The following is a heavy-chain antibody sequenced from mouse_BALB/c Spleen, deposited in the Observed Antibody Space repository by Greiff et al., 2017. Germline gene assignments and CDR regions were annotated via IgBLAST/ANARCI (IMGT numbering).Heavy chain of an antibody. Sequence: QVQLKESGPGLVAPSQSLSITCTVSGFSLTGYGVHWVRQPPGKGLEWLGMIWGDGSTDYNSALKSRLSISKDNSKSQVFLKMNSLQTDDTARYYCARAPIYYGNYGWYFDVWGAGTTVTVSS. J-gene: IGHJ1*01. D-gene: IGHD2-1*01. CDR2: IWGDGST. CDR3: ARAPIYYGNYGWYFDV. CDR1: GFSLTGYG. V-gene: IGHV2-6-7*01.